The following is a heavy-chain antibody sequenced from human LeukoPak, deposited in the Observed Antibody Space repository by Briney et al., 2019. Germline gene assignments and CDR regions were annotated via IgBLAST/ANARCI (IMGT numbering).Heavy chain of an antibody. D-gene: IGHD1-26*01. J-gene: IGHJ3*02. CDR1: GFTFSSYA. CDR3: AKDLGTTTAFNI. CDR2: ISYDGSNK. V-gene: IGHV3-30*04. Sequence: GGSLRLSCAASGFTFSSYAMHWVRQAPGKGLEWVAVISYDGSNKYYADSVKGRFTISRDNSKNTLYLQMNSLRAEDTAVYYCAKDLGTTTAFNIWGQGTMVTVSS.